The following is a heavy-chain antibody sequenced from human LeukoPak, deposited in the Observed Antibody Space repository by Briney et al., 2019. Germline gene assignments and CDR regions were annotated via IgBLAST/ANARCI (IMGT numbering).Heavy chain of an antibody. V-gene: IGHV3-23*01. D-gene: IGHD3-22*01. J-gene: IGHJ4*02. Sequence: GGYLRLSCAASGFTFSSYAMSWVRQAPGKGLEWVSGISGSGDNTYYADSVKGRFTISRDNSKNTLYVQVNSLGTEDTAAYYCAKGSYYDSSGSFYFDYWGQGTLVTVSS. CDR3: AKGSYYDSSGSFYFDY. CDR2: ISGSGDNT. CDR1: GFTFSSYA.